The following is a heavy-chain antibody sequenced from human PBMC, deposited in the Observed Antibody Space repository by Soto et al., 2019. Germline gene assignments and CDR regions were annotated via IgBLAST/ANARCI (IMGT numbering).Heavy chain of an antibody. CDR1: GGTFSSYA. CDR3: ARLTYCSGGSCYSGDAFDI. Sequence: QVQLVQSGAEVKKPGSSVKVSCKASGGTFSSYAISWVRQAPGQGLEWMGGIIPIFGTANYAQKFQGRVTITADESTSTAYMELSSLRSEDTAVYYCARLTYCSGGSCYSGDAFDIWGQGKMVTVSS. V-gene: IGHV1-69*01. J-gene: IGHJ3*02. D-gene: IGHD2-15*01. CDR2: IIPIFGTA.